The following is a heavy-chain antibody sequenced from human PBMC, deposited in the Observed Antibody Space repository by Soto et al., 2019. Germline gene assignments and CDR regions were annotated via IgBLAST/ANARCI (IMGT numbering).Heavy chain of an antibody. CDR2: IIPIFGTA. CDR3: ARGRRGYSYDYDAFDI. Sequence: SVKVSCKASGGTFRSFAFSWVRQAPGQGLEWMGGIIPIFGTANYAQKFQGRVTITADESTSTAYMELSSLRSEDTAVYYCARGRRGYSYDYDAFDIWGQGTMVTVSS. V-gene: IGHV1-69*13. D-gene: IGHD5-18*01. J-gene: IGHJ3*02. CDR1: GGTFRSFA.